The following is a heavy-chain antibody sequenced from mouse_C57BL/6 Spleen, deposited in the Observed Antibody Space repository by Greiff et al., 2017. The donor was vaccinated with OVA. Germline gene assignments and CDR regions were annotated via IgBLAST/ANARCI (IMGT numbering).Heavy chain of an antibody. CDR2: ISSGSSTI. Sequence: EVKLVESGGGLVKPGGSLKLSCAASGFTFSDYGMHWVRQAPEKGLEWVAYISSGSSTIYYADTVKGRFTIARDNAKNALFLQMTSLRSEDTAMYYCARLYYYAMDYWGKGTSVTVSS. V-gene: IGHV5-17*01. CDR3: ARLYYYAMDY. J-gene: IGHJ4*01. CDR1: GFTFSDYG.